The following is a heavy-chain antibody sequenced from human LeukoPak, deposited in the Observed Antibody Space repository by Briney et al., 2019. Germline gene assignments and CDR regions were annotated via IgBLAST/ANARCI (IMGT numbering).Heavy chain of an antibody. CDR3: ARDPRTTSVPDYFYYHMDV. V-gene: IGHV1-2*02. J-gene: IGHJ6*03. CDR1: GYTFTGNY. CDR2: INPYSGGT. D-gene: IGHD2-2*01. Sequence: ASVKVSCKASGYTFTGNYIHWVRQAPGQGLEWMGWINPYSGGTYYAQKFQGRATMTRDTSISTAYMELSRLTSDDTAVYYCARDPRTTSVPDYFYYHMDVWGKGTTVTVSS.